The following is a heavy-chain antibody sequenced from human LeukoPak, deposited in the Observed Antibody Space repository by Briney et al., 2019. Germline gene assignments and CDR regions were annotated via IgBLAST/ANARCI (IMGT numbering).Heavy chain of an antibody. CDR1: GLTFSSYG. Sequence: GGSLRLSCAASGLTFSSYGMHWVRQAPGKGLEWVAFIRYDGSNKYYADSVKGRFTISRDNSKNTLYLQMNSLRAEDTAVYYCVNTGYCSSTSCYTYPSWDFDYWGQGTLVTVSS. CDR3: VNTGYCSSTSCYTYPSWDFDY. J-gene: IGHJ4*02. D-gene: IGHD2-2*02. CDR2: IRYDGSNK. V-gene: IGHV3-30*02.